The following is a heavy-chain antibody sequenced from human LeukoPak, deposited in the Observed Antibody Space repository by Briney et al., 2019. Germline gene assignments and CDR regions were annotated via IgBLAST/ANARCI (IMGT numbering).Heavy chain of an antibody. CDR3: ARGSATFGVVIPFDY. D-gene: IGHD3-3*01. J-gene: IGHJ4*02. CDR1: GFTFSSYA. CDR2: ISGSGGST. Sequence: RSGGSLRLSCAASGFTFSSYAMSWVRQAPGKGLEWVSAISGSGGSTYYADSVKGRFTISRDNAKNSLYLQMNSLRAEDTAVYYCARGSATFGVVIPFDYWGQGTLVTVSS. V-gene: IGHV3-23*01.